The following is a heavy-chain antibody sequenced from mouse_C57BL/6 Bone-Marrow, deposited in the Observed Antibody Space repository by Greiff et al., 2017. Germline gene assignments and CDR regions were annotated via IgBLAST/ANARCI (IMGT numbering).Heavy chain of an antibody. CDR2: IYPRDGST. D-gene: IGHD2-12*01. CDR3: ARPTLYHGFAY. Sequence: QVQLQQSGPELVKPGASVKLSCKASGYNFKSYDINWVKQRPGQGLEWIGWIYPRDGSTKYNAKLKGKATLTVDTSSSTAYMELHSLTSEDSAVYFCARPTLYHGFAYWGQGTLVTVSS. J-gene: IGHJ3*01. V-gene: IGHV1-85*01. CDR1: GYNFKSYD.